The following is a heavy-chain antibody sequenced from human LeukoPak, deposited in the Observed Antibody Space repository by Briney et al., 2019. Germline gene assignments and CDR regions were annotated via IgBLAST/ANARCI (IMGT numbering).Heavy chain of an antibody. CDR3: ARAPRYGSGNHNYMDV. CDR2: INWNGGST. CDR1: GFTFDDYG. V-gene: IGHV3-20*01. D-gene: IGHD3-10*01. J-gene: IGHJ6*03. Sequence: GGSLRLSCAASGFTFDDYGMSWVRQAPGKGLEWVSGINWNGGSTGYADSVKGRFTLSRDNAKNSLYLQMNSLRAEDTALYQCARAPRYGSGNHNYMDVWGKGTTVTISS.